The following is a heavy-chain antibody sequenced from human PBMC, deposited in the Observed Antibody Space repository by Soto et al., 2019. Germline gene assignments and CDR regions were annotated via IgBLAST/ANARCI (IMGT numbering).Heavy chain of an antibody. D-gene: IGHD3-16*01. V-gene: IGHV3-7*04. Sequence: EVQLVESGGGLVQPGGSLRLSCAASGFTFNTYWMTWVRQAPGKGLEWVANIKQDGSEKYYVDSVKGRFTISRDNAKNTLYLQMDSLGAEETAVYYCARGGGVDPWGQGTVVTVSS. CDR3: ARGGGVDP. J-gene: IGHJ5*02. CDR2: IKQDGSEK. CDR1: GFTFNTYW.